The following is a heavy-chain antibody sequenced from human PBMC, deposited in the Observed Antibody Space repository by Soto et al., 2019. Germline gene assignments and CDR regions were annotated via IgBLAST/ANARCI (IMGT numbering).Heavy chain of an antibody. Sequence: SETLSLTCTVSGGSIRASYWSWIRQPAGKGLEWIGRIYSTGSTNYNPSFRSRVTMSVDTSKNQFSLKLSSVTAADTAVYYCAKDEYYDSNNWFDPWGQGTLVTVYS. J-gene: IGHJ5*02. CDR3: AKDEYYDSNNWFDP. D-gene: IGHD3-22*01. CDR2: IYSTGST. CDR1: GGSIRASY. V-gene: IGHV4-4*07.